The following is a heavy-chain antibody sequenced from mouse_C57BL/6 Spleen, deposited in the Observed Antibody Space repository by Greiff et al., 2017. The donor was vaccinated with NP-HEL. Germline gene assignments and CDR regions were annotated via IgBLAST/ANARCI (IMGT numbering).Heavy chain of an antibody. V-gene: IGHV1-69*01. CDR1: GYTFTSYW. Sequence: VQLQQPGAELVMPGASVKLSCKASGYTFTSYWMHWVKPRPGQGLEWIGELDPSDSSTNYNQKFKGKSTLTVDKSSSTAYMPLSSLTSEDSAVYYCAREGLGRFAYWGQGTLVTVSA. CDR2: LDPSDSST. CDR3: AREGLGRFAY. J-gene: IGHJ3*01. D-gene: IGHD4-1*01.